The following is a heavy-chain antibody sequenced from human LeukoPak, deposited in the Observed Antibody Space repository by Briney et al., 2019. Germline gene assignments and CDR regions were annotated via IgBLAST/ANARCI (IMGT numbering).Heavy chain of an antibody. V-gene: IGHV1-18*01. CDR3: ARDEERQLVLIEYYGMDV. J-gene: IGHJ6*02. CDR1: GYSFTRYG. D-gene: IGHD6-6*01. CDR2: ISAYNGNT. Sequence: ASVKVSCKASGYSFTRYGISVVRQAPGQGLEWVGWISAYNGNTNYAQKLKGRVTMTTDTSTSTAYMELRSLRSDDTAVYYCARDEERQLVLIEYYGMDVWGQGTTVTVSS.